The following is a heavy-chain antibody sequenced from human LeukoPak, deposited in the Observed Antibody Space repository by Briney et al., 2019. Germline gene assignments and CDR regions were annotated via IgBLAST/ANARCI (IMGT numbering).Heavy chain of an antibody. V-gene: IGHV3-11*01. CDR1: GFPFSEYY. Sequence: KSGGSLSLSCAASGFPFSEYYMSWIRQAPGKGLEWVSDISSSGDIKSYADSVRGRLTISRDNAKKSLHLHMNSLRGEDTAVYYCARETVAGTFDYWGQGALVTVSS. CDR2: ISSSGDIK. D-gene: IGHD6-19*01. CDR3: ARETVAGTFDY. J-gene: IGHJ4*02.